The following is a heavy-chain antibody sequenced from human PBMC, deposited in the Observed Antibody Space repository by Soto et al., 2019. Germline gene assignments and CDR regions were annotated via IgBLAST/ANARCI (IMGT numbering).Heavy chain of an antibody. D-gene: IGHD5-18*01. V-gene: IGHV5-51*07. CDR1: GGSVTISW. CDR2: IYPGDSDT. CDR3: ARHLSDTAMVMPHYYYYGMDV. Sequence: GEALNIPGQGYGGSVTISWIGWVQPRPGKGLWWMGIIYPGDSDTRYSPSFQGQVTISADKSISTAYLQWSSLKASDTAMYYCARHLSDTAMVMPHYYYYGMDVWGQGTKVPFSS. J-gene: IGHJ6*02.